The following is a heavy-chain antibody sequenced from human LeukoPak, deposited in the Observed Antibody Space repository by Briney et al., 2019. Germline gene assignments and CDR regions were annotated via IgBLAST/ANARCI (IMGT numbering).Heavy chain of an antibody. CDR1: GGSISSSNW. CDR3: ARALRKDGMDV. V-gene: IGHV4-4*02. D-gene: IGHD4-17*01. CDR2: IYHSGST. J-gene: IGHJ6*02. Sequence: SGTLSLTCAVSGGSISSSNWWSWGRQPPGKGLEWIGEIYHSGSTNYTPSLKSRITISVDKSKNQFSLKLSSVTAADTAVYDCARALRKDGMDVWGQGTTVTVSS.